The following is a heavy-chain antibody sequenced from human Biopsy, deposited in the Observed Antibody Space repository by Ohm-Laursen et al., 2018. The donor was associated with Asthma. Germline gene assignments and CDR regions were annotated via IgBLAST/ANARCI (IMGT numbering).Heavy chain of an antibody. D-gene: IGHD6-19*01. CDR3: AREGVAGTHIED. Sequence: FPRLSCAAPRFTYEMHWVRQAPGKGLEWVAVISYDGSSIYYADSVKGRFTISRDNSKNTLSLQMNSLTAEDTAVYYCAREGVAGTHIEDWGQGTLVTVSS. J-gene: IGHJ4*02. V-gene: IGHV3-30-3*01. CDR1: RFTYE. CDR2: ISYDGSSI.